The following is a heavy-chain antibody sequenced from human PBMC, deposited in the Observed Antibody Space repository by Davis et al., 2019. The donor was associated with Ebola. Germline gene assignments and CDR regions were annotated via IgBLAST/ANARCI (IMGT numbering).Heavy chain of an antibody. CDR1: GYTFTNHY. CDR2: INPSGGST. V-gene: IGHV1-46*01. D-gene: IGHD3-3*01. CDR3: ARDHDIWSGPRFDSYYYMDV. J-gene: IGHJ6*03. Sequence: ASVKVSCKTSGYTFTNHYIHWVRQAPGQGLEWMGLINPSGGSTNYAQKFQGRVTMTRDRSTNTVYMELSSLISNDTAVYYCARDHDIWSGPRFDSYYYMDVWGKGTAVTVSS.